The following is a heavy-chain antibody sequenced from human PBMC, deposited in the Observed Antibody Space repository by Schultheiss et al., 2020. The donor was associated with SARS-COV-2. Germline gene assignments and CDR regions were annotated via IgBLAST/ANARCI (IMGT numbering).Heavy chain of an antibody. CDR2: IYWDDNK. CDR3: AHSEDYSNYAWFDP. V-gene: IGHV2-5*02. Sequence: SGPTLVKPTQTLTLTCTFSGFSLTTSGVGVGWIRQPPGKALEWLALIYWDDNKRYSPSLKSRLTITKDTSKNLVVLTMTNVDPVDTATYYCAHSEDYSNYAWFDPWGQGTLVTVSS. J-gene: IGHJ5*02. CDR1: GFSLTTSGVG. D-gene: IGHD4-11*01.